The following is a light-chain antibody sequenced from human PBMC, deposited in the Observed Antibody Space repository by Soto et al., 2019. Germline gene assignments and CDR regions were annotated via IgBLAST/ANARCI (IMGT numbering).Light chain of an antibody. V-gene: IGKV3-20*01. Sequence: EIVLTQSPGTLSLSPGERATLSCRASQSINSRYLAWYQQKPGQAPRLLIYGASSMATGIPDRFSGSGPGTDFPLTISRLEPEDFAVYYCQQFGSSPGFTFGPGTKVDIK. J-gene: IGKJ3*01. CDR3: QQFGSSPGFT. CDR1: QSINSRY. CDR2: GAS.